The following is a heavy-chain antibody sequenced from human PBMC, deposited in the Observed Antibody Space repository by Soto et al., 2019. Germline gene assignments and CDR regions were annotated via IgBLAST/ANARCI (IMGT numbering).Heavy chain of an antibody. V-gene: IGHV4-39*01. CDR2: VHDSGTT. D-gene: IGHD4-17*01. CDR3: ARPFYGGNPRYTFHI. Sequence: PSETLSLTCTVSGDSINTYVTYWAWMRQPPGKGLEWIGTVHDSGTTYSRPSLKSRLTMSVDTSKNEVSLKLNSVTAADTAVYFCARPFYGGNPRYTFHIWGQGTMVTVSS. CDR1: GDSINTYVTY. J-gene: IGHJ3*02.